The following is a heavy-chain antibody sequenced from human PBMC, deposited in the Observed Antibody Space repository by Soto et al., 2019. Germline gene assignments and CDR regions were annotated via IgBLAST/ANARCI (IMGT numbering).Heavy chain of an antibody. CDR2: ISGSGGTT. Sequence: EVQLLESGGGLARPGGALRLCCTASGFTFSSYAMTWVRQAPGKGLAWVSGISGSGGTTHYTDAVKGRFTVSRENSNNTVCLQMNSLRVEDTAVYYCARGQGIVMFPVPVGIVNRPKPTGFDYWGQGTLVTVST. CDR1: GFTFSSYA. D-gene: IGHD2-15*01. V-gene: IGHV3-23*01. J-gene: IGHJ4*02. CDR3: ARGQGIVMFPVPVGIVNRPKPTGFDY.